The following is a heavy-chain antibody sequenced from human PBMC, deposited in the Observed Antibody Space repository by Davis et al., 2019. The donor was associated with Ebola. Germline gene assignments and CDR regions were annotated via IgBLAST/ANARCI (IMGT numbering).Heavy chain of an antibody. CDR3: AKDSQRMDFWSGIPGGWFDP. CDR1: GFTFSSYA. Sequence: PGGSLRLSCAASGFTFSSYAMSWVRQAPGKGLEWVSAISGSGGSTYYADSVKGRFTISSDNSKNTLYLQMNSLRAEDTAVYYCAKDSQRMDFWSGIPGGWFDPWGQGTLVTVSS. CDR2: ISGSGGST. D-gene: IGHD3-3*01. J-gene: IGHJ5*02. V-gene: IGHV3-23*01.